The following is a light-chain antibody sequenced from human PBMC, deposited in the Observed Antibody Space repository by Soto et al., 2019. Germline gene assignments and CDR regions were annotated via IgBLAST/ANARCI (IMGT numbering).Light chain of an antibody. J-gene: IGKJ1*01. Sequence: DIQVTQSPSTLSASVGDRVTFTGRASQSISSWLAWYQQKPGRAPKLLIYDASTLESGVPSRFSGSGSGTEFTLNISRLQPDELATYYCQQYNTYQWTFGQGTKGDIK. CDR2: DAS. V-gene: IGKV1-5*01. CDR1: QSISSW. CDR3: QQYNTYQWT.